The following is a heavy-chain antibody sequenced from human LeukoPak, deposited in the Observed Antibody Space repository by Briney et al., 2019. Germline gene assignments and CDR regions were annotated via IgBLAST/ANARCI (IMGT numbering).Heavy chain of an antibody. CDR3: ARGRGVDYLGAVTPKLGYFDY. D-gene: IGHD4-11*01. V-gene: IGHV4-34*01. Sequence: PSETLSLTCAVYGGSFSGYYWSWIRQPPGKGLEWIGEINHSGSTNYNPSLKSRVTISVDTSKNQFSLKLSSVTAADTAVYYCARGRGVDYLGAVTPKLGYFDYWGQGTLVTVSS. CDR1: GGSFSGYY. J-gene: IGHJ4*02. CDR2: INHSGST.